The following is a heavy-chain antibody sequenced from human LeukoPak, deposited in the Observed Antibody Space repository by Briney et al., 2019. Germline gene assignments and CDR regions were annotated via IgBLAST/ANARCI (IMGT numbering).Heavy chain of an antibody. CDR3: ASLVLLWFGESLLAAGNVDMDV. CDR1: GFTFSSYA. D-gene: IGHD3-10*01. J-gene: IGHJ6*03. V-gene: IGHV3-23*01. Sequence: GGSLRLSCAASGFTFSSYAMNWVRQAPGKGLEWVSAITGSGGRTYYADSVKGRFTISRDNSKNTLYPQMNSLRAEDTAIYYCASLVLLWFGESLLAAGNVDMDVWGKGTTVTVSS. CDR2: ITGSGGRT.